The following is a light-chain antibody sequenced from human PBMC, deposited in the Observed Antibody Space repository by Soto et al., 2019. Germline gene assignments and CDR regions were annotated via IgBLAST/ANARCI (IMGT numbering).Light chain of an antibody. J-gene: IGLJ1*01. CDR2: EVS. CDR1: SSDVGGYNY. Sequence: QSVLTQPASVSGSPGQSITISCTGTSSDVGGYNYVSWYQQHPGKAPKLIICEVSKRPSGVSNRFSGSKSGNTASLAISGLQTEDEADYYCSSFTSSCTYVFGTGTKVTVL. CDR3: SSFTSSCTYV. V-gene: IGLV2-14*01.